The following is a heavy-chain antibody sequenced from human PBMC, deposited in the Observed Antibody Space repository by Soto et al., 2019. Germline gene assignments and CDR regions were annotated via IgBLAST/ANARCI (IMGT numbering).Heavy chain of an antibody. V-gene: IGHV4-39*01. D-gene: IGHD3-22*01. J-gene: IGHJ4*02. CDR2: IHYSGST. CDR3: ARQNYDTSGYRCDF. CDR1: GGSLSSGTYY. Sequence: PSETLSLTCTASGGSLSSGTYYWAWFRQPPGKGLEWIGTIHYSGSTYHNPSLKSRVAMSVDTSKNQFSLKLSSVTAADTAVYYCARQNYDTSGYRCDFWGQGALVTVSS.